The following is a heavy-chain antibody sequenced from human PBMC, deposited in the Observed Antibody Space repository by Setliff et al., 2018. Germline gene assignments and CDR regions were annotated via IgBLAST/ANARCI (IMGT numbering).Heavy chain of an antibody. CDR3: ARDQISSSWYWGKY. Sequence: PSVKVSCKASGYTFTTYGISWVRQAPGQGLEWMGWISASNGNTNYAQKFQGRVTMTTDTSTSTAYMELRSLRSDDTAVYYCARDQISSSWYWGKYWGQGTLVTVSS. CDR1: GYTFTTYG. J-gene: IGHJ4*02. D-gene: IGHD6-13*01. V-gene: IGHV1-18*01. CDR2: ISASNGNT.